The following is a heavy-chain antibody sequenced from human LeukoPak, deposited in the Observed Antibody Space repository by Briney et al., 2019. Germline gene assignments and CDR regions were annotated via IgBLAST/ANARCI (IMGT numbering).Heavy chain of an antibody. Sequence: SETLSLTCDVSGDFFRNYWWGWVRQPAGKGLEWIGRIYATGSTQFNPSLKSRLTLSMDTSTNQLSLKLTSVTAEDTAVYFCGRQGYTASYYFLDFWSQGTLVTVSS. D-gene: IGHD1-26*01. CDR3: GRQGYTASYYFLDF. CDR2: IYATGST. V-gene: IGHV4-4*07. CDR1: GDFFRNYW. J-gene: IGHJ4*02.